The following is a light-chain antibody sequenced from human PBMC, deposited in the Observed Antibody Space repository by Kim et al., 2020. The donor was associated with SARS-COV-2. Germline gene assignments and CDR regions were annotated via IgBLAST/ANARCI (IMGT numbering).Light chain of an antibody. CDR3: QQTFTPPPS. V-gene: IGKV1-39*01. Sequence: DIQMTQSPSSLSASVEDRVTITCRASQSISSYLNWYQQKAGKAPKLLINSASNLESGVPSRFSGSGSGTDFTLTISTLQPEDFATYYCQQTFTPPPSFGQGTQAGD. J-gene: IGKJ2*01. CDR2: SAS. CDR1: QSISSY.